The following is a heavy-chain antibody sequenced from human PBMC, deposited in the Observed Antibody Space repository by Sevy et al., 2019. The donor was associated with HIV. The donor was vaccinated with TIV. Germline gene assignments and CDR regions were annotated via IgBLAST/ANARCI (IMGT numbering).Heavy chain of an antibody. CDR3: ARVGYCRGGTCFSGFYYAMDV. J-gene: IGHJ6*02. V-gene: IGHV3-53*01. D-gene: IGHD2-15*01. CDR1: GFTLTNEF. CDR2: VYSGGAT. Sequence: GGSLRLSCAVSGFTLTNEFFSWVRQAPGKGLEWVAVVYSGGATYYAESVKGRFTISRDKSKSTQYLQMKRLRDEDTAVYYGARVGYCRGGTCFSGFYYAMDVWGQGTMVTVSS.